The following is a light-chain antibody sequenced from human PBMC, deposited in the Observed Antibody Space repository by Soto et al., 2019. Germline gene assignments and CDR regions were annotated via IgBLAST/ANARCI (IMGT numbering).Light chain of an antibody. Sequence: EIVLTQSPGTLSLSPGQRATLSCRASQRLSASDIAWYQQKPGQAPKFLIYGVSSRATGIPDRFSGSGSGTDITLTISRLEPEDFAVYHCQQYGSSPLITFGQGRRLEI. J-gene: IGKJ5*01. V-gene: IGKV3-20*01. CDR2: GVS. CDR1: QRLSASD. CDR3: QQYGSSPLIT.